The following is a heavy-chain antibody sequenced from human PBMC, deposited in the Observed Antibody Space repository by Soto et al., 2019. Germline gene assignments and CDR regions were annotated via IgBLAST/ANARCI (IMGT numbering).Heavy chain of an antibody. V-gene: IGHV4-31*03. CDR1: GGSLSSGGYY. CDR2: IYYSGIS. Sequence: SETLSLTCTVSGGSLSSGGYYWTWVRQNPGKGLEWIGYIYYSGISHYNPSLKSRVTISVDTSKNQFSLKMDSVTAADTAVYFCARGDEGSASYYNEDAFDVWGQGTMVT. J-gene: IGHJ3*01. D-gene: IGHD3-10*01. CDR3: ARGDEGSASYYNEDAFDV.